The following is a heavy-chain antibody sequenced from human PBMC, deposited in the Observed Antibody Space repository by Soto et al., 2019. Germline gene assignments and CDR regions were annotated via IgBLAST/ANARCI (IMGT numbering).Heavy chain of an antibody. CDR2: IYYSGST. Sequence: PSETLSLTCTVSGGSISSYYWSWIRQPPGKGLEWIGYIYYSGSTNYNPSLKSRVTISVDTSKNQFSLKLSSVTAADTAVYYCARAIPRIAARLSWFDPWGQGTLVTVSS. CDR1: GGSISSYY. CDR3: ARAIPRIAARLSWFDP. D-gene: IGHD6-6*01. V-gene: IGHV4-59*01. J-gene: IGHJ5*02.